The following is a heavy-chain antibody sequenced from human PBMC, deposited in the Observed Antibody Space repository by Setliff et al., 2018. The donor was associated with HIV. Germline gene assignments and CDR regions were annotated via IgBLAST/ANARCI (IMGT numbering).Heavy chain of an antibody. CDR1: GYSFTDYY. J-gene: IGHJ4*02. CDR3: ARDYYDSSGYIFFPGLPDY. CDR2: INPKSDGT. Sequence: ASVKVSCKASGYSFTDYYIHWVRQAPGQGLEWMGWINPKSDGTNYAQKFQGRLTMTTDTSTSTAYMELSRLRSDDTAVYYCARDYYDSSGYIFFPGLPDYWGQGTLVTVSS. V-gene: IGHV1-2*02. D-gene: IGHD3-22*01.